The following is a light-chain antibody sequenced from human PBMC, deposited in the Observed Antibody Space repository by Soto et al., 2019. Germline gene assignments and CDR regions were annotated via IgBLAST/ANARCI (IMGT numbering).Light chain of an antibody. V-gene: IGKV1-5*03. CDR3: HQYDSYPRT. CDR1: QSRNRDY. CDR2: KAS. J-gene: IGKJ1*01. Sequence: IQMTQSPSTLSASLGDRVTMTCRASQSRNRDYLAWYQQKPGKAPKLLIYKASTLETDVLSRFSGGGSGTAFTLTISSLQADDFATYYCHQYDSYPRTFGQGTKVDLK.